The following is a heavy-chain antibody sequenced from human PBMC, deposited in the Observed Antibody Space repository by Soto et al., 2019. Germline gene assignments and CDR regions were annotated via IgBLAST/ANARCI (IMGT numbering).Heavy chain of an antibody. V-gene: IGHV3-23*01. CDR2: ISGSGIST. J-gene: IGHJ4*02. CDR3: AKPRSVGAFDS. CDR1: GFTFSSYA. Sequence: EVQLLESGGVLVQPGGSLRLSCAASGFTFSSYAISWVRQGPGKGLDWVSAISGSGISTFYADSVKGRFAISRDNSKNTLYLQMNSLRAEDTAVYYCAKPRSVGAFDSWGQGTLVTVSS. D-gene: IGHD1-26*01.